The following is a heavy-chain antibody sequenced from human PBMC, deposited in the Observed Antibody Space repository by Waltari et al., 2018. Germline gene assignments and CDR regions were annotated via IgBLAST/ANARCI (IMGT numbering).Heavy chain of an antibody. D-gene: IGHD6-19*01. Sequence: EVQLVETGGGLIQPGGSLRLSCAASGFTVSSNYMSWGRQAPGKGLEWVSVIYSGGSTYYADSVKGRFTISRDNSKNTLYLQMNSLRAEDTAVYYCARARGGGWRGFDYWGQGTLVTVSS. CDR1: GFTVSSNY. CDR2: IYSGGST. V-gene: IGHV3-53*02. CDR3: ARARGGGWRGFDY. J-gene: IGHJ4*02.